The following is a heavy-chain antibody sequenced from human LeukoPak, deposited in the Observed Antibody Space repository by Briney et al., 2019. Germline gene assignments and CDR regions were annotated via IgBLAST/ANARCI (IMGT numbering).Heavy chain of an antibody. Sequence: PGGSLRLSCAASGFTVSRNYMSWVRQAPGKGLEWVSVIYSGGDTYYADSVKGRFTISRDISKNTLYLQMNNLRAEDTASYYCARSPPASPFDYWGQGTLVTVSS. CDR1: GFTVSRNY. D-gene: IGHD2-2*01. CDR2: IYSGGDT. V-gene: IGHV3-53*01. J-gene: IGHJ4*02. CDR3: ARSPPASPFDY.